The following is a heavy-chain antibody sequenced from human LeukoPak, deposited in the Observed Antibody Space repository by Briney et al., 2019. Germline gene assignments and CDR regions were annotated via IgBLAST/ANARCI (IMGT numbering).Heavy chain of an antibody. CDR1: GYTLTELS. CDR3: ATDNNYYGSGSYYFM. J-gene: IGHJ4*02. V-gene: IGHV1-24*01. CDR2: FDPEDGET. D-gene: IGHD3-10*01. Sequence: ASVKVSCKVSGYTLTELSMHWVRQAPGKGLEWMGGFDPEDGETIYAQKFQGRVTMTEDTSTDTAYMELSSLRSEDTSVYYCATDNNYYGSGSYYFMWGQGTLVTVSS.